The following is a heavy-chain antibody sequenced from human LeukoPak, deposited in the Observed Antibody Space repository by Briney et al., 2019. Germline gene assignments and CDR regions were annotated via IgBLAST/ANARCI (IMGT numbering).Heavy chain of an antibody. CDR2: IYRSGST. CDR1: GYSISSGYY. J-gene: IGHJ4*02. Sequence: KPSETLSLTCAVSGYSISSGYYWGWIRQPPGKGLEWIGSIYRSGSTYYNPSLKSRVTISVDTSKNQFSLKLSSVTAADTAVYYCARTQLWFGFDYWGQGTLVTVSS. CDR3: ARTQLWFGFDY. D-gene: IGHD3-10*01. V-gene: IGHV4-38-2*01.